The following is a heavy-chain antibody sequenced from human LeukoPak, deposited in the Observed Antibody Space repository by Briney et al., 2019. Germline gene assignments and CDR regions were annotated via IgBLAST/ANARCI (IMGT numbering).Heavy chain of an antibody. CDR1: GFTFTSFA. D-gene: IGHD1-26*01. CDR2: IVVGSGNT. V-gene: IGHV1-58*01. Sequence: GTSVKVSCKASGFTFTSFAVQWVRQARGQRLEWIGWIVVGSGNTNYAQKFQERVTITRDMSTSTAYMELSSLRSEDTAVYYCAAEVGATEAFDYWGQGTLVTVSS. CDR3: AAEVGATEAFDY. J-gene: IGHJ4*02.